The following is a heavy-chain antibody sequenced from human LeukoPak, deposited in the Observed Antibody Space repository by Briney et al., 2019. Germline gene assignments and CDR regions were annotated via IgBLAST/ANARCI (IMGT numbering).Heavy chain of an antibody. CDR3: ARDSGSYFDY. J-gene: IGHJ4*02. CDR2: ISSSSYI. CDR1: GFTFSSYS. D-gene: IGHD1-26*01. Sequence: KPGGSLRLSCAASGFTFSSYSMNWVRQAPGKGLEWVSSISSSSYIYYADSVKGRFTISRDNAKNSLYLQMNSLRAEDTAVDYCARDSGSYFDYWGQGTLVTVSS. V-gene: IGHV3-21*01.